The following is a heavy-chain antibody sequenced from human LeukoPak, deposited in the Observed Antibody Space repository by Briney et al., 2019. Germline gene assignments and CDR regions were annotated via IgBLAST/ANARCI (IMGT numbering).Heavy chain of an antibody. J-gene: IGHJ4*02. D-gene: IGHD6-6*01. Sequence: GESLKISCKGSGYSFTNDWIGWVRQMPGKGLEWTGIIYPGDSNTRYSPSFQGQVTITADKSNSTAYLQWSSLKASDTAKYYCARHTKYSTSSRVFDYWGQGTLVTVSS. V-gene: IGHV5-51*01. CDR2: IYPGDSNT. CDR3: ARHTKYSTSSRVFDY. CDR1: GYSFTNDW.